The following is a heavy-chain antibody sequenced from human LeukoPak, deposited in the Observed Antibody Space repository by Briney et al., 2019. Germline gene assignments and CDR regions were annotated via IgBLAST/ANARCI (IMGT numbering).Heavy chain of an antibody. J-gene: IGHJ3*02. V-gene: IGHV4-34*01. D-gene: IGHD4-23*01. CDR2: INHGGST. CDR1: GGSFSGYY. CDR3: ATGRNLEAYEI. Sequence: SETLSLTCAVYGGSFSGYYWSWIRQPPGKGLEWIGEINHGGSTNYNPSLKSRVTISVDTSKNQFSLKLSSVTAADTAVYYCATGRNLEAYEIWGQGTMVTVSS.